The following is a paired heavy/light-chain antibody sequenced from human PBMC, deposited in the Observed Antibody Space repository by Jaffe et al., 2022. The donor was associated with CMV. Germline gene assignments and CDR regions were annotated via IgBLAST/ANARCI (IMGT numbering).Light chain of an antibody. Sequence: DIQMTQSPSSLSASVGDRVTITCRASQNINLWLAWYQQKPGKAPKLLIYKASTLESGVPSRFSGSGSGTEFTLTISGLQPDDFATYYCQQYDSFSFTFGPGTKMDI. CDR1: QNINLW. CDR2: KAS. V-gene: IGKV1-5*03. J-gene: IGKJ3*01. CDR3: QQYDSFSFT.
Heavy chain of an antibody. J-gene: IGHJ4*02. CDR1: GDSVSSHSAA. CDR2: TYYRSRWYY. CDR3: ARDRGSGWYVFEY. Sequence: QVQLQQSGPGLVRPSQTLSLTCAISGDSVSSHSAAWDWLRQSPSRGLEWLGRTYYRSRWYYDYAPSVKSRITINADTSKNQFSLHLNSVTPEDTAVYYCARDRGSGWYVFEYWGQGIQVTVSS. V-gene: IGHV6-1*01. D-gene: IGHD6-19*01.